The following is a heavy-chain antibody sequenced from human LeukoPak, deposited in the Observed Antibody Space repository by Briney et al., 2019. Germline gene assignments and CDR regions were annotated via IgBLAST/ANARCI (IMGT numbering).Heavy chain of an antibody. V-gene: IGHV3-30*18. D-gene: IGHD1/OR15-1a*01. CDR3: AKINNNDDY. CDR2: ISPHGDIE. CDR1: GFTFTTFG. Sequence: PGGSLRLSCAASGFTFTTFGIHWVRQAPGKGLEWVAAISPHGDIEYYTDSVKGRFTISRDNSKNMIYLQMNSLRSEDSAVYYCAKINNNDDYWGQGNLVTVSS. J-gene: IGHJ4*02.